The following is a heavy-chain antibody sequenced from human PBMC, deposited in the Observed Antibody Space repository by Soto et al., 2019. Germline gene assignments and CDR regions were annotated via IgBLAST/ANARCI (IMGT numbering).Heavy chain of an antibody. CDR3: AKCHTGYSYGFDAFDI. V-gene: IGHV1-69*01. Sequence: SVKVSCKASGGTFSSYAISWVRQAPGQGLEWMGGIIPIFGTANYAQKFQGRVTITADESTSTAYMELSSLRSEDTAVYYCAKCHTGYSYGFDAFDIWGQGTMVTVSS. CDR1: GGTFSSYA. CDR2: IIPIFGTA. D-gene: IGHD5-18*01. J-gene: IGHJ3*02.